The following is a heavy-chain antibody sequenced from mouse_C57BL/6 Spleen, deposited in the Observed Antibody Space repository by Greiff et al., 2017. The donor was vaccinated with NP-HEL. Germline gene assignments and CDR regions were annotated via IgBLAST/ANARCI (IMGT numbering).Heavy chain of an antibody. Sequence: EVQLQQSGPELVKPGASVKISCKASGYTFTDYYMNWVKQSHGKSLEWIGDINPNNGGTSYNQKFKGKATLTVDKSSSTAYMELRSLTSEDSAVYYCARSNDGAWFAYWGQGTLVTVSA. D-gene: IGHD2-12*01. CDR2: INPNNGGT. CDR3: ARSNDGAWFAY. J-gene: IGHJ3*01. V-gene: IGHV1-26*01. CDR1: GYTFTDYY.